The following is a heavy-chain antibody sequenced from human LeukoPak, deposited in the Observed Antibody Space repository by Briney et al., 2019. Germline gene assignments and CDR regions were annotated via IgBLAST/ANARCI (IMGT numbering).Heavy chain of an antibody. CDR2: ISASSLYI. D-gene: IGHD1-26*01. J-gene: IGHJ5*02. V-gene: IGHV3-21*01. CDR1: GFSFTNYN. CDR3: VRDQTTRTSGTYYSWFDP. Sequence: PGGSLRLSCAASGFSFTNYNMNWVRQSPGKGLEWVSSISASSLYIYYAASVKGRFTISRDNTKNLLYLQMNSLRADDTAVYYCVRDQTTRTSGTYYSWFDPWGQGTLVTVSS.